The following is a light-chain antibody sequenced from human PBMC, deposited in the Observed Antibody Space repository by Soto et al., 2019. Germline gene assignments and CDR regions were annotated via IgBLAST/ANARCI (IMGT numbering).Light chain of an antibody. CDR2: DAS. CDR3: QQYDILPFT. J-gene: IGKJ3*01. Sequence: DIQMTQSPTSLSVSVGDRVTISCQASQDITNSLNWYQQKPGKAPNLLIYDASNLETGVPSRFSGSGSGTDFSFTMSSLQPEDFATYFCQQYDILPFTFGPGTKVDIK. V-gene: IGKV1-33*01. CDR1: QDITNS.